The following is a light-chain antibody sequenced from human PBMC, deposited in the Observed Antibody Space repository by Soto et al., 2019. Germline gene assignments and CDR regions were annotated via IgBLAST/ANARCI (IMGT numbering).Light chain of an antibody. J-gene: IGKJ5*01. CDR3: QQYNNWPPA. CDR2: GAS. Sequence: EIVMTQSPATLSVSPGERATLSCRASQSFSSNLAWYQQKPGQSPRLLIYGASTRATGIPARFSGSGSGTEFTLTINSLQSEDFAVYYCQQYNNWPPAFGQGTRLEI. CDR1: QSFSSN. V-gene: IGKV3-15*01.